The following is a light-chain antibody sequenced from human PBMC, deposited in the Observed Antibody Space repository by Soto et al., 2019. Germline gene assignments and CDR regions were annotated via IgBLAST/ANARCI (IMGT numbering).Light chain of an antibody. J-gene: IGLJ2*01. V-gene: IGLV1-44*01. CDR1: SSNIGSNT. CDR3: AAWDDSLNGNVV. Sequence: QAVLTQPPSASGTPGKRVTISCSGSSSNIGSNTVNWYQQLPGTAPKLLIYSNNQRPSGVPDRFSGSKSGTSASLAISGLQSEDEADYDCAAWDDSLNGNVVFGGGTKLTVL. CDR2: SNN.